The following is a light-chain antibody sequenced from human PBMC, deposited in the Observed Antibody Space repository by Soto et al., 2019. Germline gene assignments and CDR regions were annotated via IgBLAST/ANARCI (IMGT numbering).Light chain of an antibody. CDR1: SSNIGAGYD. CDR2: GNS. CDR3: QSYDSSLSGSRV. J-gene: IGLJ2*01. Sequence: QSVLTQPPSVSGAPGQRFTISFTGSSSNIGAGYDVHWYQQLPGTAPKLLIDGNSNRPSGVPDRLSGSKSGTSASLAITGLQAEDEADYYCQSYDSSLSGSRVFGGGTKLTVL. V-gene: IGLV1-40*01.